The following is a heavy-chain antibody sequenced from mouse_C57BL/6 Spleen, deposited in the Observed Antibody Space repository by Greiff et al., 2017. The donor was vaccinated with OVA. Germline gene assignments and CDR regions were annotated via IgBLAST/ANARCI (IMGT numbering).Heavy chain of an antibody. CDR1: GFSLTSYG. CDR2: IWSGGST. J-gene: IGHJ2*01. CDR3: ARSDYEGGYYFDY. Sequence: VKLVESGPGLVQPSQSLSITCTVSGFSLTSYGVHWVRQSPGKGLEWLGVIWSGGSTDYNAAFISRLSISKDNSKSQVFFKMNSLQADDTAIYYGARSDYEGGYYFDYWGQGTTLTVSS. V-gene: IGHV2-2*01. D-gene: IGHD2-4*01.